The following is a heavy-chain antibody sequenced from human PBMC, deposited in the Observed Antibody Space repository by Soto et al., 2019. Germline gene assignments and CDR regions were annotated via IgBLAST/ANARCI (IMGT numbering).Heavy chain of an antibody. J-gene: IGHJ4*02. CDR1: GGSINSGGYY. V-gene: IGHV4-31*03. D-gene: IGHD6-13*01. CDR2: MYYSGIT. CDR3: ARGYRESGYSSSWVFDY. Sequence: QVQLRESGPGLVKPSQTLSLTCTVSGGSINSGGYYWNWIRQHPGKGLEWIVYMYYSGITYYNPFLRSRVIISADTSENHFSRKLSSVTAADTAVYFCARGYRESGYSSSWVFDYWGQGTLGNVSS.